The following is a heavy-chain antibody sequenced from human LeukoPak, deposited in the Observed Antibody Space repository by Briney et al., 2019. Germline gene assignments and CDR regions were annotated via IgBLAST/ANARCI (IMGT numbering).Heavy chain of an antibody. V-gene: IGHV3-74*01. CDR2: INSDASTT. Sequence: PGGSLRLSCTASGFTFTSHWMHWVRQVPGKGLVWVSRINSDASTTTYADSVKGRFTISRDNARSTAYLQMNSLRAEDTAVYFCARGPKPTIIPGAVRPRPMDVWGKGTTVTVSS. CDR1: GFTFTSHW. J-gene: IGHJ6*03. CDR3: ARGPKPTIIPGAVRPRPMDV. D-gene: IGHD4-17*01.